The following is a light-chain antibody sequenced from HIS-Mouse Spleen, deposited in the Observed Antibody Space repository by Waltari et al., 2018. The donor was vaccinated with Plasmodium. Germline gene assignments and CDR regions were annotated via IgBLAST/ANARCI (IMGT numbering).Light chain of an antibody. J-gene: IGKJ3*01. CDR2: GAS. Sequence: EIVMTQSPATLSVSPGERATLSCRASQSLSSNLSWYQQKPGQAPRLLIYGASTRATGIPARFSGSGSGTEFTLTISSLQSEDFAVYYCQQYNNWSFTFGPGTKVDIK. V-gene: IGKV3-15*01. CDR1: QSLSSN. CDR3: QQYNNWSFT.